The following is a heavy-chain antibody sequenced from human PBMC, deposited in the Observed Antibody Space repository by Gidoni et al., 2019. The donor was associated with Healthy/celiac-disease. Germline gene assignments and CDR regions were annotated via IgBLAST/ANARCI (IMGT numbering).Heavy chain of an antibody. CDR2: IWYDGSNK. J-gene: IGHJ6*03. CDR1: GFTFSSYG. V-gene: IGHV3-33*01. Sequence: QVQLVESGGGVVQPGRSLRLSCAASGFTFSSYGMHWVRQAPGKGLEWVAVIWYDGSNKYYADSVKGRFTISRDNSKNTLYLQMNSLRAEDTAVYYCARDRRNYYEYYMDVWGKGTTVTVSS. D-gene: IGHD3-16*01. CDR3: ARDRRNYYEYYMDV.